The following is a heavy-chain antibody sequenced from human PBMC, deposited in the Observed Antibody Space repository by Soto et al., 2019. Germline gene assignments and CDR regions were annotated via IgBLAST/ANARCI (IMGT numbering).Heavy chain of an antibody. D-gene: IGHD3-16*01. J-gene: IGHJ3*02. CDR1: GFTFSDYY. CDR2: ISSSGSTI. CDR3: ARDPPTYHDAFDI. Sequence: PGGSLRLSCAASGFTFSDYYMSWIRQAPGKGLEWVSYISSSGSTIYYADSVKGRFTISRDNAKNSLYLQMNSLRAEDTAVYYCARDPPTYHDAFDIWGQGTMVTVSS. V-gene: IGHV3-11*01.